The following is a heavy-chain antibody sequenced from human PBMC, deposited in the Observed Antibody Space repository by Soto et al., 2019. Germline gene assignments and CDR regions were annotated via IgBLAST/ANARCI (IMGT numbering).Heavy chain of an antibody. D-gene: IGHD6-19*01. J-gene: IGHJ4*02. V-gene: IGHV3-48*02. CDR3: ARFFGSGFDY. CDR2: ISTSGATR. Sequence: EVQLVESGGGLVQAGGSLRLSCVASGFTFSTDTMNWVRQAPGKGLEWVAHISTSGATRYYADSVKGRFTISRDNAKTSLYLQMDSLRNEDTAVYYCARFFGSGFDYWGQGTLVTVSS. CDR1: GFTFSTDT.